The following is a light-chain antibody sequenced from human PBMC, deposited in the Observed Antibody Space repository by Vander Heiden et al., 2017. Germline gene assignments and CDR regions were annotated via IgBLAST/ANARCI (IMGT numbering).Light chain of an antibody. J-gene: IGLJ2*01. CDR1: SSDIGVYNY. CDR2: EVS. V-gene: IGLV2-8*01. Sequence: QSALTQPPPASASPGQSVTISCTGTSSDIGVYNYVSWYQQHPGKAPKFLIYEVSKRPSGVPDRFSGSKSGNTASLTVSGLQAEDEADYYCSSYAGGNIVVFGGGTKLTVL. CDR3: SSYAGGNIVV.